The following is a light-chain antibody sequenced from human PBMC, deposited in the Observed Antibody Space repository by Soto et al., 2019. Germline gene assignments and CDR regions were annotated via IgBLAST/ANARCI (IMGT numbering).Light chain of an antibody. V-gene: IGLV2-14*01. CDR3: SSYTGSSTYV. Sequence: QSVLTQPASVSGSPGQSITISCTGTSSDVGGYNYVSWYQQHPGKAPKLMIYEVSNRPSGVSNRFSGSKSGNTASLTISGPQAEDEADYFCSSYTGSSTYVFGSGRKVTLL. CDR1: SSDVGGYNY. J-gene: IGLJ1*01. CDR2: EVS.